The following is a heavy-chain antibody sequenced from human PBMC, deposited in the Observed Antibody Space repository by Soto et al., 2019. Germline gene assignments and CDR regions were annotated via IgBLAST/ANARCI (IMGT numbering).Heavy chain of an antibody. CDR3: AKVTKRAAAGRYEYYKYGMDV. V-gene: IGHV3-23*01. Sequence: VHLLESGGALEHPGGSLRLSCAASGFAFSTYAMTWVRQAPGKGLEWVSVISGSGGSSYYAASVKGRFTIYRDNSKNTLYLQMNGLRAEDTALYYCAKVTKRAAAGRYEYYKYGMDVWGQGTTVTVSS. D-gene: IGHD6-13*01. CDR2: ISGSGGSS. J-gene: IGHJ6*02. CDR1: GFAFSTYA.